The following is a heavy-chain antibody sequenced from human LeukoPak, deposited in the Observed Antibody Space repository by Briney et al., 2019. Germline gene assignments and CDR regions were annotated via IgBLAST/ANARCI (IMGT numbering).Heavy chain of an antibody. CDR3: ARVTYYHDSSGYPNPHYFDY. J-gene: IGHJ4*02. V-gene: IGHV4-34*01. CDR1: GGSFSGYY. Sequence: SETLSLTCAVYGGSFSGYYWSWIRQPPGKGLEWIVEINHSGSTNYNPSLKSRVTISVDTSKNQFSLKLSSVTAADTAVYYCARVTYYHDSSGYPNPHYFDYWGQGTLVTFSS. D-gene: IGHD3-22*01. CDR2: INHSGST.